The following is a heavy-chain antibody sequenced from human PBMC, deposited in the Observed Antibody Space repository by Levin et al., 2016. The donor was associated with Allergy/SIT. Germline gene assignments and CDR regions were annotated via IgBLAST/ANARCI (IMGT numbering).Heavy chain of an antibody. CDR3: AREDTAMGNYYYGMDV. CDR2: IYYSGST. Sequence: RQAPGKGLEWIGSIYYSGSTYYNPSLKSRVTISVDTSKNQFSLKLSSVTAADTAVYYCAREDTAMGNYYYGMDVWDQGTTVTVSS. D-gene: IGHD5-18*01. V-gene: IGHV4-39*02. J-gene: IGHJ6*02.